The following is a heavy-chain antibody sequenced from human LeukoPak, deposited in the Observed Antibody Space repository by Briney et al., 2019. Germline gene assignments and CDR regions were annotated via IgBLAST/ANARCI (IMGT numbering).Heavy chain of an antibody. J-gene: IGHJ4*02. Sequence: PGGSLRLSCAASGFTFSTYAMTWVRQAPGKGLEWVSAISGSGDNTYYADSVKGRFTISRDNSKNTVFLQMNSLRAEDTAVYYCARDYSGSYPLAGGYWGQGTLVTVSS. CDR2: ISGSGDNT. V-gene: IGHV3-23*01. D-gene: IGHD1-26*01. CDR1: GFTFSTYA. CDR3: ARDYSGSYPLAGGY.